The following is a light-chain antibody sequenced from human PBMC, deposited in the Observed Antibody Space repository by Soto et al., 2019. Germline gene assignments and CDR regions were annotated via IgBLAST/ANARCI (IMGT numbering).Light chain of an antibody. Sequence: QSVLTQPPSASGTPGQRVTISCSGSSSNIGSNYVYWYQQLPGTAPKLLIYRNNQQPSGVPDRFSGSKSGTSASLAISGLRSEDEDDYYCAAWDDSLSVLFGGGTKVTVL. CDR1: SSNIGSNY. CDR2: RNN. CDR3: AAWDDSLSVL. V-gene: IGLV1-47*01. J-gene: IGLJ2*01.